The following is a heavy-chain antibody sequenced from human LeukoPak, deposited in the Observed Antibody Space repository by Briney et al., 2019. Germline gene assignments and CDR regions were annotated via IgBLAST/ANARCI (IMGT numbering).Heavy chain of an antibody. CDR3: ARERSWNGPLDY. CDR2: ASFHGSNT. CDR1: GFIFSDST. Sequence: GGSLRLSCAASGFIFSDSTMHWVRQAPGKGLEWVAAASFHGSNTYYADSMKGRFTISRDSSKNTVYLQMNSLRTEDTAVYYCARERSWNGPLDYWGQGTLVTVSS. J-gene: IGHJ4*02. D-gene: IGHD1-1*01. V-gene: IGHV3-30*04.